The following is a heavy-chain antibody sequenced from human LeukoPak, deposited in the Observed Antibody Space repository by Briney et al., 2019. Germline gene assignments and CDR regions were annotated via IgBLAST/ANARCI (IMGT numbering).Heavy chain of an antibody. CDR2: IYYSGST. V-gene: IGHV4-39*02. D-gene: IGHD3-10*01. CDR3: ARETYYYGSGKNLDY. J-gene: IGHJ4*02. Sequence: SETLSLTCTVSGGSISSSSYYWGWIRQPPGKGLEWIGSIYYSGSTYYNPSLKSRVTISVDTSKNQFSLKLSSVTAADTAVYYCARETYYYGSGKNLDYWGQGTLVTVSS. CDR1: GGSISSSSYY.